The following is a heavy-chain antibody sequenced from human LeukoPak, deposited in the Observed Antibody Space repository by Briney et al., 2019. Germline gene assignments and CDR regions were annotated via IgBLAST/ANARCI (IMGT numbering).Heavy chain of an antibody. V-gene: IGHV4-34*01. J-gene: IGHJ5*02. D-gene: IGHD2-15*01. Sequence: SETLSLTCAVYGGSFSGYYWSWIRQPPGKGLEWIGEINHSGSTNYNPSLKSRVTISVDTSKNQFSLKLSSVTAADTAVYYCARQRGLGYCSGGSCYSSWFDPWGQGTLVTVSS. CDR2: INHSGST. CDR1: GGSFSGYY. CDR3: ARQRGLGYCSGGSCYSSWFDP.